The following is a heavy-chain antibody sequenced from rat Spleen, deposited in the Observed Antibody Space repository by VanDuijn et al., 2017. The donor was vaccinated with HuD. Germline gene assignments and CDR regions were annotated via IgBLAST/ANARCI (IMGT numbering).Heavy chain of an antibody. J-gene: IGHJ2*01. CDR1: GFTFSNYD. D-gene: IGHD1-6*01. CDR3: IKGGFYYLDY. CDR2: ISTGGGNT. V-gene: IGHV5S23*01. Sequence: EVRLVESDGGLVQPGRSLKLSCAASGFTFSNYDMAWVRQAPTKGLEWVASISTGGGNTYYRDSVKGRFTISRDNAKSTLYLQMDSLRSEDTATYYCIKGGFYYLDYWGQGVMVTVSS.